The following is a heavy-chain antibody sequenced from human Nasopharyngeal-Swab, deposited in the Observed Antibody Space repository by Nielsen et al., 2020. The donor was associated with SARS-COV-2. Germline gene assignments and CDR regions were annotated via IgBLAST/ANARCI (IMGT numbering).Heavy chain of an antibody. CDR1: GYTFTSYA. J-gene: IGHJ4*02. D-gene: IGHD6-13*01. CDR2: INAGNGNT. Sequence: VKVSCKASGYTFTSYAMHWVRQAPGQRLEWMGWINAGNGNTKYSQKFQGRVTITRDTSASTAYMELSSLRSEDTAVYYCARDRGGKMAAAGIYFDYWGQGTLVTVSS. V-gene: IGHV1-3*01. CDR3: ARDRGGKMAAAGIYFDY.